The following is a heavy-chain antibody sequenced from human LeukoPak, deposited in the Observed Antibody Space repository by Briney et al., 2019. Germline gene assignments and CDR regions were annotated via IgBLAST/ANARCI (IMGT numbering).Heavy chain of an antibody. V-gene: IGHV3-23*01. J-gene: IGHJ4*02. Sequence: GGSLRRSCAASGFTFYSYVMIWVRRTPGKGLEWVSAISASGDTTYYADSVKGRFTISRDNSKNTLYLQMNSLRAEDTAVYYCARDTGYGSGRRDSEGWGQGTLVTVSS. CDR3: ARDTGYGSGRRDSEG. CDR2: ISASGDTT. D-gene: IGHD3-10*01. CDR1: GFTFYSYV.